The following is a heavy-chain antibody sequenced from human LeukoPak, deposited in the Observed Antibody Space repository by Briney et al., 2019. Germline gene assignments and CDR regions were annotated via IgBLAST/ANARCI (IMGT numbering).Heavy chain of an antibody. CDR1: GFTFSSFW. V-gene: IGHV3-23*01. Sequence: PGGSLRLSCAASGFTFSSFWMSWVRQAPGKGLEWVAGISGSGGSTNYADSVKGRFTISRDNPKNTLYLQMNSLRPEDTAVYFCAKRGVVIRVILVGFHKEAYYFDSWGQGALVTVSS. D-gene: IGHD3-22*01. J-gene: IGHJ4*02. CDR3: AKRGVVIRVILVGFHKEAYYFDS. CDR2: ISGSGGST.